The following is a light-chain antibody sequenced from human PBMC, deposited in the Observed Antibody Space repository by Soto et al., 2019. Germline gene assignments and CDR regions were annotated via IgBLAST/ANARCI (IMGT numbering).Light chain of an antibody. CDR1: SSNIGSNT. V-gene: IGLV1-44*01. CDR3: AAWDDSLNAWV. CDR2: SNN. Sequence: QSVLTQPPSASGTPGQRVTISCSGISSNIGSNTVNWYQQLPGTAPKLLIYSNNQRPSGVPDRFSGSKSGTSASLAISGLQSEDEADYYCAAWDDSLNAWVFGGRTKLTVL. J-gene: IGLJ3*02.